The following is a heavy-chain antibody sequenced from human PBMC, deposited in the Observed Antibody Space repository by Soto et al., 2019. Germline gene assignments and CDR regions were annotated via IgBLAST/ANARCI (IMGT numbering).Heavy chain of an antibody. CDR3: ARDRSYSSSELFDY. Sequence: ASVKVSCKASGYTFTSYGISWVRQAPGQGLEWMGWISAYNGNTNYAQKLQGRVTMTTDTSTSTAYMELRSLRSDDTAVYYCARDRSYSSSELFDYWGQGTLVTVSS. D-gene: IGHD6-6*01. J-gene: IGHJ4*02. CDR1: GYTFTSYG. V-gene: IGHV1-18*01. CDR2: ISAYNGNT.